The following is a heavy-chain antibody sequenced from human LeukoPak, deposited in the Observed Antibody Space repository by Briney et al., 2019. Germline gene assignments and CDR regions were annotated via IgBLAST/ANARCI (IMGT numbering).Heavy chain of an antibody. Sequence: ASVKVSCKASGYTFTSYYMHWVRQAPGQGLEWMGIINPSGGSTSYAQKFQGRVTMTRDTFTSTVYMELSSLRSEDTAVYYCATRVVVPAASFDYWGQGTLVTVSS. J-gene: IGHJ4*02. CDR2: INPSGGST. CDR3: ATRVVVPAASFDY. D-gene: IGHD2-2*01. CDR1: GYTFTSYY. V-gene: IGHV1-46*01.